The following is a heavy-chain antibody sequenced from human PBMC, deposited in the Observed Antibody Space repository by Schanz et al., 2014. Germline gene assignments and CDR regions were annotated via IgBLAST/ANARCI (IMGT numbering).Heavy chain of an antibody. CDR2: ISYDGSNK. CDR3: ARHCGGDCYPY. D-gene: IGHD2-21*01. J-gene: IGHJ4*02. CDR1: GFTYSSYW. Sequence: VQLVESGGGLVQPGGSLRLSCAASGFTYSSYWMHWVRQAPGKGLEWVAVISYDGSNKYYADSVKGRFTISRDNSKNTLYLQMNSLRAEDTAVYYCARHCGGDCYPYWGQGTLVTVSS. V-gene: IGHV3-30*03.